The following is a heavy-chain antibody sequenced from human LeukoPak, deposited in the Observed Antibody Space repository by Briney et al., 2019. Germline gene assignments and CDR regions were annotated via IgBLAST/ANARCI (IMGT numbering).Heavy chain of an antibody. Sequence: SVKVSCKASGFTFTSSAMQWVRQARGQRLEWIGWIVVGSGNTNYAQKFQERVTITRDMSTSTAYMELSSLRSEDTAVYYCASTRMAAAGLDPWGQGTLVTVSS. CDR1: GFTFTSSA. D-gene: IGHD6-13*01. V-gene: IGHV1-58*02. CDR3: ASTRMAAAGLDP. J-gene: IGHJ5*02. CDR2: IVVGSGNT.